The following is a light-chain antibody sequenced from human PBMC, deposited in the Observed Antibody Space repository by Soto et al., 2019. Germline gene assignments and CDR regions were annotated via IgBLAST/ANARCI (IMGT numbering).Light chain of an antibody. V-gene: IGKV3-11*01. CDR3: QQRSNWPRT. J-gene: IGKJ5*01. Sequence: IVLTQSPASLALSPGKRATLSCSASQNISNYLIWYQQKPGQAPRLLIYDVSNRATGIPARFSGSGSGTGFTLTISSLEPEDFAVYYCQQRSNWPRTFGQGTRLEIK. CDR2: DVS. CDR1: QNISNY.